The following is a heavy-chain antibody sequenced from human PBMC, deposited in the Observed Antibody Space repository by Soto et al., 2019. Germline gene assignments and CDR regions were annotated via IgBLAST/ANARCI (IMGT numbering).Heavy chain of an antibody. CDR1: GGSMSSSSYY. CDR2: IYYSGST. CDR3: ARHVAATHDYYYYYMDV. Sequence: QLQLQESGPGLVKPSETLSHTCTVSGGSMSSSSYYWGWIRQAPGKGLEWIGSIYYSGSTYYNPSLKSRVTISVDTSKNQFSLKLSSVSAADTAVYYCARHVAATHDYYYYYMDVWGKGTTVTVSS. D-gene: IGHD6-19*01. J-gene: IGHJ6*03. V-gene: IGHV4-39*01.